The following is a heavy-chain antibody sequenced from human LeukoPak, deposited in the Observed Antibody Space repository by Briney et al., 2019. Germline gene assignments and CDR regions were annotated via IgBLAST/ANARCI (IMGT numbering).Heavy chain of an antibody. V-gene: IGHV3-74*01. J-gene: IGHJ4*02. CDR3: AKDTGYSSL. D-gene: IGHD6-19*01. CDR1: GFTFSSYW. CDR2: INSDGSST. Sequence: GGSLRLSCAASGFTFSSYWMHWVRQAPGKGLVWVSRINSDGSSTSYADSVKGRFTISRDNPKNTVYLQMSSVRPEDTAMYHCAKDTGYSSLWGQGTLVIVSA.